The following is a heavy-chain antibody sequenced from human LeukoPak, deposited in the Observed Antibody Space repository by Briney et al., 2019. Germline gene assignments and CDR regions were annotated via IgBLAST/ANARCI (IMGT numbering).Heavy chain of an antibody. Sequence: PGGSLRLSCAASGFTFSSYEMNWVRQAPGKGLEWLSYISTSGNPIYYADSVKGRFTISRDNAKNSLYLQMNSLRPEDTAVYYCARDLNYYGGSMNYAPIFGYWGQGTLVTVSS. D-gene: IGHD3-10*01. CDR3: ARDLNYYGGSMNYAPIFGY. J-gene: IGHJ4*02. CDR1: GFTFSSYE. V-gene: IGHV3-48*03. CDR2: ISTSGNPI.